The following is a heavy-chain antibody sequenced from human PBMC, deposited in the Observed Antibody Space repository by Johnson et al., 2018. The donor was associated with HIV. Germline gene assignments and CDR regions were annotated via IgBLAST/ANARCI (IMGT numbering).Heavy chain of an antibody. CDR3: AKEFRLGYPPQIDAFDI. V-gene: IGHV3-7*01. J-gene: IGHJ3*02. D-gene: IGHD3-9*01. Sequence: VQLVESGGGVVQPGGSLRLSCAVSGFTFSNHHMTWVRQAPGKGLEWVANINQDGSDRYYVDSVKGRFTISRDNAQNSLYLQMNSLRAEDTAVYYCAKEFRLGYPPQIDAFDIWGQGTMVTVSS. CDR1: GFTFSNHH. CDR2: INQDGSDR.